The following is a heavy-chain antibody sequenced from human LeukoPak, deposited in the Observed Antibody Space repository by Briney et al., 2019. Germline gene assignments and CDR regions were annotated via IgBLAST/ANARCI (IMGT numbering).Heavy chain of an antibody. CDR2: IYSGGST. J-gene: IGHJ6*02. D-gene: IGHD3-10*01. CDR1: GFTVSSNS. CDR3: ARGNNFGSGMDV. V-gene: IGHV3-53*01. Sequence: PGGSLRLSCAASGFTVSSNSMNWVRQAPGKGLQWVSVIYSGGSTYYADSVKGRFTISRDNSKNTLHLQMNSLRAEDTAVYYCARGNNFGSGMDVWGQGTTVTVSS.